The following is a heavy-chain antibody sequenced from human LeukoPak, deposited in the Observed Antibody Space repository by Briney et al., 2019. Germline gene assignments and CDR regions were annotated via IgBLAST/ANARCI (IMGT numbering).Heavy chain of an antibody. CDR2: ISSSSSYI. V-gene: IGHV3-21*01. J-gene: IGHJ4*02. CDR3: ARDRGWQWELLPYYFDY. D-gene: IGHD1-26*01. Sequence: PGGSLRLSCAASGFTFSSYSMNWVRQAPGKGLEWVSSISSSSSYIYYADSVKGRFTISRDNAKNSLYLQMNSLRAEDTAVYYCARDRGWQWELLPYYFDYWGQGTLVTVSS. CDR1: GFTFSSYS.